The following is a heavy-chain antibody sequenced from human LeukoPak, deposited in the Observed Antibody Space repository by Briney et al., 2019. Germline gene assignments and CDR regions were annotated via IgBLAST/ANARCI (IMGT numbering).Heavy chain of an antibody. Sequence: PSETLSLTCTVSGGSISSSSYYWNWIRQPPGKGLEWIGYIYYSGSASYNPSLKSRVTISVDTSKSQFSLKLSSVTAADTAVYYCARGLPACCGGDCYSPGFDYWGQGTLVTVSS. CDR2: IYYSGSA. CDR1: GGSISSSSYY. CDR3: ARGLPACCGGDCYSPGFDY. V-gene: IGHV4-61*01. J-gene: IGHJ4*02. D-gene: IGHD2-21*01.